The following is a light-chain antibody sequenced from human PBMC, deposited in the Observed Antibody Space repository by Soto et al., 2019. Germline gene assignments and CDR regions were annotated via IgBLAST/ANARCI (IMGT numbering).Light chain of an antibody. V-gene: IGLV1-44*01. CDR1: FSNIGSSS. Sequence: QYVLTQPPSVYGTPGQRVTISCSGSFSNIGSSSVNWYQQFPGTAPKLLMYNDNQWPSGVPDRFSGSRSGTSASLAISGLQSEDEADYFCAAWDVSLNGHYAFGTGTKLTVL. CDR2: NDN. J-gene: IGLJ1*01. CDR3: AAWDVSLNGHYA.